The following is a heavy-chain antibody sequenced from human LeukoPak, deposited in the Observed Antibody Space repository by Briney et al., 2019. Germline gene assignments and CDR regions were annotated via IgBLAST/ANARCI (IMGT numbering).Heavy chain of an antibody. Sequence: GGSLRLSCVASGYTFSSYSMNWVRQAPGKGLEWVSSITSTSSYMYQADSVKGRFTISRDNTKNSLYLQMNSLRGEDTAVYYCARDVSQIEHWGQGTLVTVSS. V-gene: IGHV3-21*04. CDR2: ITSTSSYM. J-gene: IGHJ4*02. CDR1: GYTFSSYS. CDR3: ARDVSQIEH.